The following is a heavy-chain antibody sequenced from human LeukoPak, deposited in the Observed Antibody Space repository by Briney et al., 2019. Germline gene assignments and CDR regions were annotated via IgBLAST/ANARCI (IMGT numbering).Heavy chain of an antibody. CDR1: GYSFTSYW. CDR2: IYPGGSDT. V-gene: IGHV5-51*01. CDR3: ASNDAFDI. J-gene: IGHJ3*02. Sequence: GESLKISCKGSGYSFTSYWIGWVRQMPGKGLEWMGIIYPGGSDTRYSPSFQGQVTISADKSVSTAYLQWSSLKASDIAMYYCASNDAFDIWGQGTMVTVSS.